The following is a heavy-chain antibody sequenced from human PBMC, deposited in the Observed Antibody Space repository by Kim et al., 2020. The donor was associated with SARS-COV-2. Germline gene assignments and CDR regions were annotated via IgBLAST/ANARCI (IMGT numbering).Heavy chain of an antibody. CDR1: GGSFSGYY. CDR2: INHSGST. D-gene: IGHD2-8*02. V-gene: IGHV4-34*01. Sequence: SETLSLTCAVYGGSFSGYYWSWIRQPPGKGLEWIGEINHSGSTNYNPSLKSRVTISVDTSKNQFSLKLSSVTAADTAGYYCARGTDGLGDIVLGVWSYY. CDR3: ARGTDGLGDIVLGVWSYY. J-gene: IGHJ6*01.